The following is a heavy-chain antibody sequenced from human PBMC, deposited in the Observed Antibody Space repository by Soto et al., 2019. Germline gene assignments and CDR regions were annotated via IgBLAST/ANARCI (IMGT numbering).Heavy chain of an antibody. V-gene: IGHV4-59*08. D-gene: IGHD6-13*01. CDR2: IYSSGST. J-gene: IGHJ5*02. Sequence: SETLSLTCTVSGGSIINYYWSWIRQTPEKGLEWIGYIYSSGSTNYHPSLKSRVTIFIDVSKNLFSLNLTSVTAADTAVYYCARRRGTSWSIDLWGQGTLVTVSS. CDR3: ARRRGTSWSIDL. CDR1: GGSIINYY.